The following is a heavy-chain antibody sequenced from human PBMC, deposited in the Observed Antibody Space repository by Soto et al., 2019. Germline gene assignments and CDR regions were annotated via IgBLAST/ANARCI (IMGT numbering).Heavy chain of an antibody. Sequence: ASLNVSFKASGGSLSTYAISWVRPAPGQGLEWMGVVITIFGTANYAQKFQGRVTITAVESTSTAYMELSSLRSEDTAVDYCARSDILRYYFDYWGQGTLVTVSS. J-gene: IGHJ4*02. CDR2: VITIFGTA. CDR3: ARSDILRYYFDY. V-gene: IGHV1-69*13. D-gene: IGHD3-9*01. CDR1: GGSLSTYA.